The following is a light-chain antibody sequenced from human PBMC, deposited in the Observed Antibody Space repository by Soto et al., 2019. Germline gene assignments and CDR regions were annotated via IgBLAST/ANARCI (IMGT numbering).Light chain of an antibody. CDR1: SSDVGSYNL. CDR3: CSYAGSSTLV. J-gene: IGLJ2*01. V-gene: IGLV2-23*01. Sequence: QSALTQPASVSGSPGQSITISCTGTSSDVGSYNLASWYQQHPGKAPKLMIYEGNKRPSGVSNRFSGSKSGNTASLTISGLQAEDEADYYCCSYAGSSTLVFGGGTQLTVL. CDR2: EGN.